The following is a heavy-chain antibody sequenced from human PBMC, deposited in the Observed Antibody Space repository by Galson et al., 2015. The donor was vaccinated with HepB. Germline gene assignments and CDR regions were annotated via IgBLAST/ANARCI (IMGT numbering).Heavy chain of an antibody. CDR3: ERRDPQYGGYFDY. Sequence: ETLSLTCSVSGGSISSRSHYWGWIRQPPGEGLEWIGSIYYSGSTYYNPSLKSRVTIFVDTSKNQFSLKLGSVTAADTAVYYCERRDPQYGGYFDYWGQGTLVTVSS. J-gene: IGHJ4*02. V-gene: IGHV4-39*01. CDR1: GGSISSRSHY. D-gene: IGHD4/OR15-4a*01. CDR2: IYYSGST.